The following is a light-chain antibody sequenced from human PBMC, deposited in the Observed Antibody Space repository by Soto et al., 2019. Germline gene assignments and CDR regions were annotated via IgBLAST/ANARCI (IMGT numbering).Light chain of an antibody. CDR2: DNS. V-gene: IGLV1-51*01. CDR1: SSNIGDNY. J-gene: IGLJ2*01. Sequence: QSVLTQPPSVSAAPGQTVTISCTGSSSNIGDNYVSWYQQLPGTAPKLLIYDNSKRPSGIPDRFSGSRSGTSATLGITGLQTGDEADYYCQTWDTSLSAVLFGGGTQLTVL. CDR3: QTWDTSLSAVL.